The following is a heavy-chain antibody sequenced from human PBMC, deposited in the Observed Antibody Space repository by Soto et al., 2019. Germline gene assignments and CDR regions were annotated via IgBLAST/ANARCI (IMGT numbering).Heavy chain of an antibody. CDR3: ARLGYYHSGGPP. J-gene: IGHJ4*02. V-gene: IGHV4-28*01. CDR1: GDPIRTHNW. D-gene: IGHD3-22*01. CDR2: IHYSEGT. Sequence: SETLSLTCAVSGDPIRTHNWWGWIRQPPGKGLEWIGYIHYSEGTYYTPSLESRVTMSMDTSKNQFSLKLTSVTAADTAVYYCARLGYYHSGGPPWGQGTLVTVSS.